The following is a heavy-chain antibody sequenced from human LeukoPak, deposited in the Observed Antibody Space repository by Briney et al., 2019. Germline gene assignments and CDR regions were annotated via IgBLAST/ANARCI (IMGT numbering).Heavy chain of an antibody. D-gene: IGHD2-2*03. V-gene: IGHV3-64*01. CDR2: ISSNGGST. CDR1: GFTFSSYA. J-gene: IGHJ4*02. Sequence: GGSLRLSCAASGFTFSSYAMHWVRQAPGKGLEYVSAISSNGGSTYYANSVQGRFTISRDSSKNTLYLQMGSLRAEDMAVYYCARPGYCSSTSCYTPLDYWGQGTLVTVSS. CDR3: ARPGYCSSTSCYTPLDY.